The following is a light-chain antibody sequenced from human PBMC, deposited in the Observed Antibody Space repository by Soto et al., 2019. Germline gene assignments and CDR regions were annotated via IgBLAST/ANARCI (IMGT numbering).Light chain of an antibody. CDR1: SSDVGSYNL. J-gene: IGLJ1*01. Sequence: QSVLTQPASVSGSPGQSITISCTGTSSDVGSYNLVSWYQQHPGKAPKLMIYEVSKRPSGVSNRFSGSKSGNTASLTISGLQAEDEADYYCCSYAGSSTSLYVFGTGTKATVL. V-gene: IGLV2-23*02. CDR3: CSYAGSSTSLYV. CDR2: EVS.